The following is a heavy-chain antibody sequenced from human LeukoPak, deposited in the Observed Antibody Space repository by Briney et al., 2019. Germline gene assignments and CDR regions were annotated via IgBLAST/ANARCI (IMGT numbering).Heavy chain of an antibody. D-gene: IGHD6-13*01. V-gene: IGHV1-2*06. CDR3: VRDSGRAAANR. CDR2: INPNSGGA. J-gene: IGHJ4*02. CDR1: GYTFTGYY. Sequence: ASVKVSCKASGYTFTGYYIHWVRQAPRQGLEWVGRINPNSGGADFPQKFQGRVTLTRDTSITTAYMDLTKLTSDHTAVYYCVRDSGRAAANRWGQGTLVTVSS.